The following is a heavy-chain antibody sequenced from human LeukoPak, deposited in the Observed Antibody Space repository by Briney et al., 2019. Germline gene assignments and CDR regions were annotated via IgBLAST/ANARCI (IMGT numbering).Heavy chain of an antibody. Sequence: GGSLILSCAASGFTFSSYEMNWVRQAPGKGLEWVSYISSSGSTIYYADSVKGRFTISRDNAKNSLYLQMNSLRAEDTAVYYCARDRYCSSTSCYPDYFDYWGQGTLVTVSS. V-gene: IGHV3-48*03. J-gene: IGHJ4*02. CDR2: ISSSGSTI. CDR1: GFTFSSYE. CDR3: ARDRYCSSTSCYPDYFDY. D-gene: IGHD2-2*01.